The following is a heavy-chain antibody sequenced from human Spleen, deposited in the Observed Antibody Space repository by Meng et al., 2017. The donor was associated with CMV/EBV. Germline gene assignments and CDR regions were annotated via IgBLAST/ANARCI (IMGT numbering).Heavy chain of an antibody. V-gene: IGHV3-NL1*01. CDR3: ARGRSKNFGQESFDY. D-gene: IGHD3/OR15-3a*01. J-gene: IGHJ4*02. CDR2: IRYD. Sequence: GGSLRLSCAASGFTFTRYGMHWVRQAPGKGLEWVAFIRYDHADSVKGRFTISRDNSKTTLYLQMNSLRREDTAVYYCARGRSKNFGQESFDYWGQGTLVTVSS. CDR1: GFTFTRYG.